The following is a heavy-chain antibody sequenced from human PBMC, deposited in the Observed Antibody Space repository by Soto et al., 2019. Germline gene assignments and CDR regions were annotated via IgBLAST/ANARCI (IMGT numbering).Heavy chain of an antibody. D-gene: IGHD3-10*01. CDR1: GFTFSNYA. CDR2: IWYDGSNK. CDR3: ARDRGSWTYYSSGMDF. Sequence: QVQLVESGGGVVQPGRSLRLSCAASGFTFSNYAMLWVRQAPGKGLEWVAVIWYDGSNKYYADSVKGRFTISRDNSKNTLYLQMNSLRAEDTGVYYCARDRGSWTYYSSGMDFWGQGTTVTVSS. V-gene: IGHV3-33*01. J-gene: IGHJ6*02.